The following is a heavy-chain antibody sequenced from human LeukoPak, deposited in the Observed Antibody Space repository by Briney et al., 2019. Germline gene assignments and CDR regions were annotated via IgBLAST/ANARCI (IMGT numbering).Heavy chain of an antibody. CDR3: ARGHEMATNLDY. D-gene: IGHD5-24*01. CDR2: ISAYNGNT. J-gene: IGHJ4*02. Sequence: ASVKVSCKASGYTLTSYGISWVRQAPGQGLEWMGWISAYNGNTNYAQKLQGRVTMTTDTSTSTAYVELRSLRSDDTAVYYCARGHEMATNLDYWGQGTLVTVSS. V-gene: IGHV1-18*01. CDR1: GYTLTSYG.